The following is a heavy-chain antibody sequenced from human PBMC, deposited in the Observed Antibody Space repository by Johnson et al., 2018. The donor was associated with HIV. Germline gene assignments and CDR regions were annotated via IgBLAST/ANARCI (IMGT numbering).Heavy chain of an antibody. CDR1: VYTFSSYA. CDR3: ARDQVVEMATIIGDDAFDI. V-gene: IGHV3-30*04. J-gene: IGHJ3*02. Sequence: QVQLVESGGGLVQPGGSLRLSCAASVYTFSSYAMHWVRQAPGKGLEWVAVISYDGSNKYYADSVKGRFTISRDNSKNTLYLQMNSRRAEHTAVYYCARDQVVEMATIIGDDAFDIWGQGTMVTVSS. D-gene: IGHD5-24*01. CDR2: ISYDGSNK.